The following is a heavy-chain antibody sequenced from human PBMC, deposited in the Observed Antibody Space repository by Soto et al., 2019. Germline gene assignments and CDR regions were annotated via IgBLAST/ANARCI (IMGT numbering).Heavy chain of an antibody. CDR1: GFTFSSYA. J-gene: IGHJ4*02. Sequence: SGGSLRLSCAASGFTFSSYAMSWVRQAPGKGLEWVSAISGSGGSTYYADSVKGRFTISRDNSKNTLYLQMNSLRAEDTAVYYCAKDNVLLWFGQFDYWGQGTLVTVSS. V-gene: IGHV3-23*01. CDR3: AKDNVLLWFGQFDY. D-gene: IGHD3-10*01. CDR2: ISGSGGST.